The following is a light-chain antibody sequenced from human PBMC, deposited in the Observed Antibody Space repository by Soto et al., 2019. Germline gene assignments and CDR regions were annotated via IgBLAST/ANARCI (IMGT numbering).Light chain of an antibody. V-gene: IGKV3-20*01. CDR3: HLYGSSPPRT. CDR1: QSVSSSY. CDR2: GAS. J-gene: IGKJ2*01. Sequence: EIVLTQSPGTLSLSPGERATLSCRASQSVSSSYLAWYQQTPGQAPRLLIYGASSRATGIPDRFSGSGSGTAFTLSISRLDPEDFVVYYCHLYGSSPPRTFGQGTELEI.